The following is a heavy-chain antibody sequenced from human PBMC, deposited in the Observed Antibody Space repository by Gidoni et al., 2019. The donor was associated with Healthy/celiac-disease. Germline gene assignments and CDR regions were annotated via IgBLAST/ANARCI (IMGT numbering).Heavy chain of an antibody. CDR2: IKQDGSEK. CDR3: ARIVGASVTASGPGYYYYGMDV. Sequence: EVQLVSSGGGLVQPGGSLRLSCAASGFPFSRYWLGWVRQAPGKGLEWVANIKQDGSEKYYVDSVKGRFTISRDNAKNSLYLQMNSLRAEDTAVYYCARIVGASVTASGPGYYYYGMDVWGQGTTVTVSS. V-gene: IGHV3-7*03. D-gene: IGHD1-26*01. CDR1: GFPFSRYW. J-gene: IGHJ6*02.